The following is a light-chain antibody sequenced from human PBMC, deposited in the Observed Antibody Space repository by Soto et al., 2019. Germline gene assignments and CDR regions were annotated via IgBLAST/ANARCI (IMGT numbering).Light chain of an antibody. V-gene: IGKV3-15*01. CDR1: QRLSSN. CDR2: GAS. CDR3: QQYINWPRT. Sequence: EIVLTQSPVTLSVSPGERVTLSCRASQRLSSNLAWYQQRPGQAPRLLIYGASIRATDIPARFIGSGSGTEFTLTISSLQSEDFAVYYCQQYINWPRTFGQGTKVGSK. J-gene: IGKJ1*01.